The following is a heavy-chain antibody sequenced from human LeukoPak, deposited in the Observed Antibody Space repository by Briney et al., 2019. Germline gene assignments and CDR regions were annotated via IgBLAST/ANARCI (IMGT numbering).Heavy chain of an antibody. CDR2: ISGSGDST. Sequence: GGSLRLSCAASGFTFSTSAMSWVRQAPGKGLEWVSGISGSGDSTYYVDSVKGRFTISRDNSKSTLYLHMNSLRAEDTAIYYCAKDLGSYYYDSSGPTSGYWGQGTLVTVSS. J-gene: IGHJ4*02. CDR1: GFTFSTSA. V-gene: IGHV3-23*01. D-gene: IGHD3-22*01. CDR3: AKDLGSYYYDSSGPTSGY.